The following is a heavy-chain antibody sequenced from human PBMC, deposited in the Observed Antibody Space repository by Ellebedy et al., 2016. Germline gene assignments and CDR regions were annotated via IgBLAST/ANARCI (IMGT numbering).Heavy chain of an antibody. D-gene: IGHD6-19*01. V-gene: IGHV4-34*01. J-gene: IGHJ5*02. CDR2: INHSGST. CDR1: GGSFSGYY. CDR3: ARSRYSSNWFDH. Sequence: SETLSLXCAVYGGSFSGYYWSWIRQPPGKGLEWIGEINHSGSTNYNPSLKSRVTISVDTSKNQFSLKLSSVTAADTAVYYCARSRYSSNWFDHWGQGTQVTVSS.